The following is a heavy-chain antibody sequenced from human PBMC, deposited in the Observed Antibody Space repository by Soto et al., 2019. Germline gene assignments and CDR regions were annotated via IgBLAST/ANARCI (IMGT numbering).Heavy chain of an antibody. J-gene: IGHJ5*02. V-gene: IGHV3-33*03. Sequence: PGGSLRLSCEASGFIFSSYGMHWVRQVPGKGLEWVAVIWYDGSNKNYADSVKGRFTITRDNYKNTLYLQMNSLRAEDTAVYYCESSISWGQGNLVTVSS. CDR2: IWYDGSNK. CDR3: ESSIS. CDR1: GFIFSSYG.